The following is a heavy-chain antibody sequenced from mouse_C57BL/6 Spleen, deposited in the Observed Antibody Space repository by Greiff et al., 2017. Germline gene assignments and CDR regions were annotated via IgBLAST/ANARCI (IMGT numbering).Heavy chain of an antibody. J-gene: IGHJ3*01. Sequence: QVQLQQPGTELVKPGASVKLSCKASGYTFTSYWMHWVKPRPGQGLEWIGNLTPSNGGTTYNEKFKSKATLTVDKSSSTAYMQLSSLTSEDSAVYYCAKGDYEFAYWGQGTLVTVSA. D-gene: IGHD2-4*01. CDR2: LTPSNGGT. CDR1: GYTFTSYW. CDR3: AKGDYEFAY. V-gene: IGHV1-53*01.